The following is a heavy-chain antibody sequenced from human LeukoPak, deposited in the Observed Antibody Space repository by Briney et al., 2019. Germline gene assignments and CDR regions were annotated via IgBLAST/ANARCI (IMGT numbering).Heavy chain of an antibody. CDR1: GDSFNRYY. D-gene: IGHD3-22*01. J-gene: IGHJ1*01. Sequence: SETLSLTCTVSGDSFNRYYWRWIRQPPGKGLEWIAYIYYSGSTNYNPSLRSRVTISVDTSKNQFSLRLSSVTAADTAVYYCARGPYYYDSSGLEYFQHWGQGTLVTVSS. CDR3: ARGPYYYDSSGLEYFQH. CDR2: IYYSGST. V-gene: IGHV4-59*01.